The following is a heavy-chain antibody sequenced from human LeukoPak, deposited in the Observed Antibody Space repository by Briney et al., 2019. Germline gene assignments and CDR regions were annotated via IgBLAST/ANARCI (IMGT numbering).Heavy chain of an antibody. D-gene: IGHD2-2*01. J-gene: IGHJ6*03. CDR3: ASGYCSSTSCYYYMDV. Sequence: SETLSLTCAVYGGSFSGYYWSWIRQPPGKGLERIGYIYYSGSTNYNPSLKSRVTISVDTSKNQFSLKLSSVTAADTAVYYCASGYCSSTSCYYYMDVWGKGATVTVSS. CDR1: GGSFSGYY. V-gene: IGHV4-59*01. CDR2: IYYSGST.